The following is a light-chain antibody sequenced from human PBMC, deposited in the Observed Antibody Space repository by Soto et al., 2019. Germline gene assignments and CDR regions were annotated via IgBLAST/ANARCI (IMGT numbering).Light chain of an antibody. V-gene: IGLV2-14*01. CDR2: EVS. J-gene: IGLJ2*01. Sequence: QSPLTQPASVSVSPGQSITISCTGTSSDVGGYNYVSWYQQHPGKAPKLMIYEVSNRPSGVSNRFSGSKSGNTASLTISGLQAEDEADYYCSSYTSSSTLVFGGGTKVTVL. CDR1: SSDVGGYNY. CDR3: SSYTSSSTLV.